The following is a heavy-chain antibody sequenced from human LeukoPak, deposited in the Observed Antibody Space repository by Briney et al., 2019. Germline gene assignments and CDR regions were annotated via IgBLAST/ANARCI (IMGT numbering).Heavy chain of an antibody. Sequence: PGGSLRLSCAASGFTVSSNYMSWVRQAPGKGLEWVSVIYSGGTTYYADPVKGRFTISRDNSNNTLYLQMNSLRAEDTAVYYCARGPVTRFEIWGQGTMVTVSS. V-gene: IGHV3-53*01. CDR3: ARGPVTRFEI. D-gene: IGHD4-17*01. CDR1: GFTVSSNY. J-gene: IGHJ3*02. CDR2: IYSGGTT.